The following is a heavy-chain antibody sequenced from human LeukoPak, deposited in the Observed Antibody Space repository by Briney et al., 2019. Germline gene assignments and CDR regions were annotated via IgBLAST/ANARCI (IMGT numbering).Heavy chain of an antibody. J-gene: IGHJ1*01. V-gene: IGHV1-2*02. Sequence: ASVTVSCKASGYSFTGYYMHWVRQAPGQGLEWMGWINPNSGGTNYAQKFQGRVTMTSDTSITTAYMELSRLRSVDTALYYCARGGSYSEYLQHWGQGTLVTVSS. CDR1: GYSFTGYY. CDR3: ARGGSYSEYLQH. D-gene: IGHD1-26*01. CDR2: INPNSGGT.